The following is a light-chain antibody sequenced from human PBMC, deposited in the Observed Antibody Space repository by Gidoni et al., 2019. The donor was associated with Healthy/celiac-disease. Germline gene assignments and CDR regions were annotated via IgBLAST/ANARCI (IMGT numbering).Light chain of an antibody. CDR3: QQYYSTPPT. J-gene: IGKJ1*01. CDR1: QSVLYSPNNKTY. CDR2: WAS. Sequence: DIVMTQSPDSLAVSLGERATINCKSSQSVLYSPNNKTYLAWYQQKPGQPPKLLIYWASTRESGVPDRFSGSGSGTDFTLTISSLQAEDVAVYYCQQYYSTPPTFXXXTKVEIK. V-gene: IGKV4-1*01.